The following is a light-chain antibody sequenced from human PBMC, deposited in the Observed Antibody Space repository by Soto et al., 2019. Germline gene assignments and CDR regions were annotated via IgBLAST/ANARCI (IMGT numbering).Light chain of an antibody. Sequence: QSALTQPASVSGSPGQSITISCTGTTSDVGAYNSVSWYQQHPGKAPKVMIFEVSNRPSGVSNRFSGSKSGSTASLTISGLQAEDEADYYCCSNAVGSTYVFGTGTKLTVL. V-gene: IGLV2-23*02. CDR3: CSNAVGSTYV. CDR2: EVS. J-gene: IGLJ1*01. CDR1: TSDVGAYNS.